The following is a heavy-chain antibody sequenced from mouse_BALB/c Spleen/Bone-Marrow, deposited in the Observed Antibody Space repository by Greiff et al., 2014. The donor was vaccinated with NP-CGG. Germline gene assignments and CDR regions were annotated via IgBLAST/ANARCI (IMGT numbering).Heavy chain of an antibody. Sequence: EVQLQQSGAELVKPGASVKLSCTASGFNIKDTYMHWVKQRPEQGLEWIGRIDPANGNTKYDPKFQGKATITADTSSNTAYLQRSSLTSEDTAVYYCASYRYAWYFDVWGAGTTVTVSS. CDR1: GFNIKDTY. D-gene: IGHD2-14*01. CDR3: ASYRYAWYFDV. V-gene: IGHV14-3*02. CDR2: IDPANGNT. J-gene: IGHJ1*01.